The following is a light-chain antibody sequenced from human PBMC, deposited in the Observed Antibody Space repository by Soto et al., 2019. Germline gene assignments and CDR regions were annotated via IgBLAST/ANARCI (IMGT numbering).Light chain of an antibody. J-gene: IGKJ2*01. Sequence: DIQMTQSPSTLSASVGDRVTITCRASQSVTTWLAWYQQKPGKAPKVLIYQASSLQSGAPSRFRGSGSVTEFTLTINSLQPDDFATYYCQQYNTYPPYTFGQGTRLEI. CDR2: QAS. CDR3: QQYNTYPPYT. CDR1: QSVTTW. V-gene: IGKV1-5*03.